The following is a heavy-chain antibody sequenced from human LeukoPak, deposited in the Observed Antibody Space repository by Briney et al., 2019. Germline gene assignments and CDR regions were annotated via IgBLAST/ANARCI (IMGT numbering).Heavy chain of an antibody. J-gene: IGHJ4*02. V-gene: IGHV4-34*01. D-gene: IGHD5-18*01. CDR1: GGSFSGYY. CDR3: ARGPGTVDEDTAMVTRGERGCFDY. Sequence: PSETLSVTCAVYGGSFSGYYWSWIRQPPGEGLEWIGEINHSGSTNYNPSLKSRVTISVDTSKNQFSLKLSSVTAADTAVYYCARGPGTVDEDTAMVTRGERGCFDYWGQGTLVTVSS. CDR2: INHSGST.